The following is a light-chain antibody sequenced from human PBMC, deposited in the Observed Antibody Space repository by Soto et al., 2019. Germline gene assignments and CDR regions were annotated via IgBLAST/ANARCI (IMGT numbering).Light chain of an antibody. CDR2: GVT. CDR1: SSDVGAYYS. V-gene: IGLV2-14*01. J-gene: IGLJ1*01. Sequence: ALTQPASVSGSPGQSITISCTGTSSDVGAYYSVSWYQHHPGKAPKLIIYGVTNRPSGVSNRFSGSKSGNTASLTISGLQAEDEADYHCSSYTSGSSHYVFGTGTKLTV. CDR3: SSYTSGSSHYV.